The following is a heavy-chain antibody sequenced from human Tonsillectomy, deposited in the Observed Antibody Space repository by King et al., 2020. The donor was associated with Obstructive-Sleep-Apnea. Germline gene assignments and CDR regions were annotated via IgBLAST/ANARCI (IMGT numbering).Heavy chain of an antibody. Sequence: HVQLQESGPGLVKPSGTLSLTCAVSGGSISSSNWWSWVRQPPGKGLEWMGAIYHSGSTNYSPSLKSRVTISVDKSKNQLSLKLSSVTAAGTAVYYCARVLLWFGELSYFDYWGQGTLVTVSS. CDR1: GGSISSSNW. D-gene: IGHD3-10*01. V-gene: IGHV4-4*02. CDR3: ARVLLWFGELSYFDY. CDR2: IYHSGST. J-gene: IGHJ4*02.